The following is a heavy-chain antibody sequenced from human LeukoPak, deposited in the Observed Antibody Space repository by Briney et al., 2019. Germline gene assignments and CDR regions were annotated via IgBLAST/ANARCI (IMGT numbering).Heavy chain of an antibody. CDR3: ARDYIAAAGNYYYYGMDV. J-gene: IGHJ6*02. V-gene: IGHV4-31*03. CDR1: GGSISSGSYS. Sequence: SQTLSLTCTVSGGSISSGSYSWSWLRQHPGKGLEWIGYIYYSGSTYYNPSLKSRITISVYTSKNQFSLKLSSVTAADTAVYYCARDYIAAAGNYYYYGMDVWGQGTTVTVSS. CDR2: IYYSGST. D-gene: IGHD6-13*01.